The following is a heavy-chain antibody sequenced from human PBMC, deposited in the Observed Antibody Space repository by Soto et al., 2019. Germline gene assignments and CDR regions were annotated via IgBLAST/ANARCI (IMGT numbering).Heavy chain of an antibody. D-gene: IGHD3-10*01. CDR3: ARRGMSKIGFDT. V-gene: IGHV1-46*01. Sequence: QVQLVQSGAEVKKPGTSVKVSCKASGYIFSNYYMHWVRQAPGQGLEWMGVFNPSGDATHYAQSFQGRVPLTRDTSTSTVYMELSTLTSEDTAVYYCARRGMSKIGFDTWGQGTMVTVSS. J-gene: IGHJ3*02. CDR2: FNPSGDAT. CDR1: GYIFSNYY.